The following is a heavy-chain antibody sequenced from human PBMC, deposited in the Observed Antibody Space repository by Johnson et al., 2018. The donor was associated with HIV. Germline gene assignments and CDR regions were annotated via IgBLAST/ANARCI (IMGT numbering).Heavy chain of an antibody. CDR1: GFTFDDYA. CDR3: AKDIGQLVGQDAFDI. Sequence: VQLLESGGGLVQPGRSLRLSCAASGFTFDDYAMHWVRQAPGKGLEWVSGISWNSGSIGYADSLKGRFPISRDNAKNSLYLQMNSLRAEDTALYYCAKDIGQLVGQDAFDIWGQGTMVTVSS. CDR2: ISWNSGSI. D-gene: IGHD6-6*01. J-gene: IGHJ3*02. V-gene: IGHV3-9*01.